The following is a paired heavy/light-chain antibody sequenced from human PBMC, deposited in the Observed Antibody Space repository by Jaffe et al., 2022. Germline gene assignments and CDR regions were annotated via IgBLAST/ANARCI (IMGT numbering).Light chain of an antibody. V-gene: IGKV2D-29*01. CDR1: QSLLHSDGKTY. CDR3: MQSIQLPWT. J-gene: IGKJ1*01. Sequence: DIVMTQTPLSLSVTPGQPASISCKSSQSLLHSDGKTYLYWYLQKPGQPPQLLIYEVSNRFSGVPDRFSGSGSGTDFTLKISRVEAEDVGVYYCMQSIQLPWTFGQGTKVEIK. CDR2: EVS.
Heavy chain of an antibody. CDR3: ARVGIAAAGIIGWFDP. CDR1: GYSISSGYY. CDR2: IYHSGST. V-gene: IGHV4-38-2*01. Sequence: QVQLQESGPGLVKPSETLSLTCAVSGYSISSGYYWGWIRQPPGKGLEWIGSIYHSGSTYYNPSLKSRVTISVDTSKNQFSLKLSSVTAADTAVYYCARVGIAAAGIIGWFDPWGQGTLVTVSS. J-gene: IGHJ5*02. D-gene: IGHD6-13*01.